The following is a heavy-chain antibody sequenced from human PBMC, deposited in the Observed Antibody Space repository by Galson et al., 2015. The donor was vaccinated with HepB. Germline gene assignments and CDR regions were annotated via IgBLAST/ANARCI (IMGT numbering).Heavy chain of an antibody. Sequence: SVKVSCKASGGTFNSYTISWERQAPGQGLEWMGRIIPILGIANYAQKFQGRATITADKSTSTAYMGLSSLRSEDTAVYYCARDRVGDYGGNEDYWGQGTLVTVSS. CDR3: ARDRVGDYGGNEDY. D-gene: IGHD4-23*01. J-gene: IGHJ4*02. CDR1: GGTFNSYT. CDR2: IIPILGIA. V-gene: IGHV1-69*04.